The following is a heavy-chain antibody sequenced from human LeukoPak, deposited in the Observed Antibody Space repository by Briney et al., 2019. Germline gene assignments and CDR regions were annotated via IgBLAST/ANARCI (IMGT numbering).Heavy chain of an antibody. CDR2: IYSGGST. V-gene: IGHV3-53*01. Sequence: GGSLRLSCAASGFTVSSNDMNWVRQAPGKGLEWVLIIYSGGSTYYADSVKGRFTISRDNSKNTLYLQMNNLTAEDTAVYYCARGGRYGSPDYWGQGTLVTVSS. CDR3: ARGGRYGSPDY. J-gene: IGHJ4*02. D-gene: IGHD3-16*02. CDR1: GFTVSSND.